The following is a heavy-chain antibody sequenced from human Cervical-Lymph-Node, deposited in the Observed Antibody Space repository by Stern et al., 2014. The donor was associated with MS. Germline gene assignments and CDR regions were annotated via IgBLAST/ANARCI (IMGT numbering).Heavy chain of an antibody. V-gene: IGHV1-2*02. CDR2: INAKSGVT. Sequence: QVQLVESGAEVKKPGASVKVSCKASGYTFSDHYMHWVRQAPGQGLEWMGWINAKSGVTNYAQKFQGRVTMTRDTSISTAYVELSSLRSDDTAVYYCARELNWNDIFTNVFYIWGQGTMVTVSS. J-gene: IGHJ3*02. CDR1: GYTFSDHY. D-gene: IGHD1-20*01. CDR3: ARELNWNDIFTNVFYI.